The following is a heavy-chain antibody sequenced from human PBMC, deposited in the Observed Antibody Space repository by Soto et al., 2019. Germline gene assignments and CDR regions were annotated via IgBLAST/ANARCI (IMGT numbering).Heavy chain of an antibody. D-gene: IGHD1-26*01. V-gene: IGHV3-74*01. CDR3: AKREGNTYSLLH. Sequence: EVQLVESGGGLVQPGGSLRLSCAASGFSFSSYWMHWVRQAPGKGLVWVSSIKTDGSSTDYADSVKGRFTITIDNAKNTLYLQMNSLRAEDTAVYYCAKREGNTYSLLHWGQGTLVTVSS. CDR2: IKTDGSST. CDR1: GFSFSSYW. J-gene: IGHJ4*02.